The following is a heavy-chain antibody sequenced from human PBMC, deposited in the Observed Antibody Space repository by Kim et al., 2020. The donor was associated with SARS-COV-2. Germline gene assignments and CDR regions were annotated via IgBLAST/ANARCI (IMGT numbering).Heavy chain of an antibody. CDR3: ARDSPLRYFDWLFSATFDY. J-gene: IGHJ4*02. D-gene: IGHD3-9*01. V-gene: IGHV3-11*05. Sequence: GRFTISRDNAKNSLSLQMNSLRAEDTAVYYCARDSPLRYFDWLFSATFDYWGQGTLVTVSS.